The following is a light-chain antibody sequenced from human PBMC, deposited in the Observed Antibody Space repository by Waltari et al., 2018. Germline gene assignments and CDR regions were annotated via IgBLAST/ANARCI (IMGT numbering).Light chain of an antibody. CDR1: SSNIGNSA. Sequence: QSVLTQPPSASGTPGQRVTISCSGASSNIGNSAVNWYRQLPGTAPKPRIYNIKQRPSWVPYRFSGSKSGTSASLAISGLQSEDEADYYCAAWDDRLNGAVFGGDTPLTVL. CDR3: AAWDDRLNGAV. J-gene: IGLJ7*01. V-gene: IGLV1-44*01. CDR2: NIK.